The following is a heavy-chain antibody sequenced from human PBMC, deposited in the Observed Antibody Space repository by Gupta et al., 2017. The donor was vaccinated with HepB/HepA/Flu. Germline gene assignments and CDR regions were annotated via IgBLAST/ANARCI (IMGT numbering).Heavy chain of an antibody. CDR1: LMVPSTFG. J-gene: IGHJ3*01. D-gene: IGHD4-11*01. Sequence: QVQLVAWGGGVGHPGKSLRPVCATPLMVPSTFGMNWVRQAPGKGLGWVAVIWNDGSDQYYADSVKGRFTVSRDNSKNTLSLQMNSLRVEDTAIYYCARGRGSNYSDAFDVWGQGTMVTVSS. CDR2: IWNDGSDQ. CDR3: ARGRGSNYSDAFDV. V-gene: IGHV3-33*01.